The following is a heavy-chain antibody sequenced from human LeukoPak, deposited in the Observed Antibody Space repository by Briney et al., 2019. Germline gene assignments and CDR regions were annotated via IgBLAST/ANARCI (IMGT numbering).Heavy chain of an antibody. CDR3: ARGLRYGGRMDV. D-gene: IGHD4-23*01. J-gene: IGHJ6*02. CDR1: GFTFSSYA. Sequence: PGGSLRLSCAASGFTFSSYAMSWIRQPPGKGLEWIGEINHSGSTNYNPSLKSRVTISVDTSKNQFSLKLSSVTAADTAVYYCARGLRYGGRMDVWGQGTTVTVSS. CDR2: INHSGST. V-gene: IGHV4-34*01.